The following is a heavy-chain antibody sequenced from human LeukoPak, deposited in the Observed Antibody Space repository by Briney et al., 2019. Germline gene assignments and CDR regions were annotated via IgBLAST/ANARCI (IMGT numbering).Heavy chain of an antibody. Sequence: VASVKVSCKASGGTFNSYAISWVRQAPGQGLEWMGGIIPIFGTANYAQKFQGRVTITTDESTSTAYMELSSLRSEDTAMYYCARASVATNPDYFDYWGQGTLVTVSS. V-gene: IGHV1-69*05. J-gene: IGHJ4*02. D-gene: IGHD5-24*01. CDR2: IIPIFGTA. CDR3: ARASVATNPDYFDY. CDR1: GGTFNSYA.